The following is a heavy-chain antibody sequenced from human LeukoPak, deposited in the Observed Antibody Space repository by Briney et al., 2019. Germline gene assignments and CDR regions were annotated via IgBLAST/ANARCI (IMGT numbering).Heavy chain of an antibody. Sequence: ASVTVSCKASGYTFTGYYMHWVRQAPGQGLEWMGWINPNSGGTNYAQKFQGRVTMTRDTSISTAYMELSRLRSDDTAVYYCARDSEYGYSSGWSGDVFDYWGQGTLVTVSS. J-gene: IGHJ4*02. D-gene: IGHD6-19*01. CDR3: ARDSEYGYSSGWSGDVFDY. CDR2: INPNSGGT. V-gene: IGHV1-2*02. CDR1: GYTFTGYY.